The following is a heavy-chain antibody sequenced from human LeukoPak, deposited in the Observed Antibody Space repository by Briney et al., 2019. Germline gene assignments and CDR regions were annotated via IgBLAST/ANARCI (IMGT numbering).Heavy chain of an antibody. D-gene: IGHD1-26*01. CDR1: GFTFSSYG. CDR2: ISYDGSNK. CDR3: AKDHFSGSHGDY. V-gene: IGHV3-30*18. J-gene: IGHJ4*02. Sequence: PGGSLRLSCAASGFTFSSYGMHWVRQAPGKGLEGVAVISYDGSNKYYADSVKGRFTISRENSKHTLYLQMNSLRAEDTAVYYCAKDHFSGSHGDYWGQGTLVTVSS.